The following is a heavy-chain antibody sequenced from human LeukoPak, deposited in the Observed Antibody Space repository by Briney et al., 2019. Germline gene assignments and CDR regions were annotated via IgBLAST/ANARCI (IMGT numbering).Heavy chain of an antibody. J-gene: IGHJ4*02. V-gene: IGHV1-69*13. CDR1: GYTFTSYD. D-gene: IGHD6-19*01. Sequence: ASVKVSCKASGYTFTSYDISWVRQAPGQGLEWMGGIIPIFGTANYAQKFQGRVTITADESTSTAYMELSSLRSEDTAVYYCARTTVAGTGWDYWGQGTLVTVSS. CDR2: IIPIFGTA. CDR3: ARTTVAGTGWDY.